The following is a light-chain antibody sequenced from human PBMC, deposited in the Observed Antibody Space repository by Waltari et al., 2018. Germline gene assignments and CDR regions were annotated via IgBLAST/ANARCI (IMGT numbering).Light chain of an antibody. CDR3: QQYDGSVVT. CDR1: QTITGSW. V-gene: IGKV3-20*01. J-gene: IGKJ4*01. CDR2: CAS. Sequence: EIVLTQSPGTLSVSPGERVTVSCRATQTITGSWLTWYHQKPGQAPRLIIYCASNRAPGIPDRFSGSGSGTDFTLTISRLEPEDSAVYYCQQYDGSVVTFGGGTKVEIK.